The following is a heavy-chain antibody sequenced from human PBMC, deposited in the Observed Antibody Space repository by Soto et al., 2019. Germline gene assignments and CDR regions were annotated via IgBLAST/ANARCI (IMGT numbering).Heavy chain of an antibody. J-gene: IGHJ5*02. Sequence: GGSLRLSCAASGFTFSTYEMNWVRQAPGKGLEWVSYISSSGSIIYYADSVKGRFTISRDNAKNSLYPQMNSLRAEDTAVYYCARGVLYYYDSSGYPHWFDPWGQGTLVTVSS. V-gene: IGHV3-48*03. CDR1: GFTFSTYE. D-gene: IGHD3-22*01. CDR2: ISSSGSII. CDR3: ARGVLYYYDSSGYPHWFDP.